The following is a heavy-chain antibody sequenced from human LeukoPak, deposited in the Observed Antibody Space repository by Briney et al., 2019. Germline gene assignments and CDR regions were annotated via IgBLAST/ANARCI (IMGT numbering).Heavy chain of an antibody. V-gene: IGHV4-59*08. CDR1: GGSISGYY. J-gene: IGHJ4*02. Sequence: SETLSLTCTVSGGSISGYYGSWIRQPPGKGLEWIGYIYYSGTTTYNPSLKSRVTMFVDMSKNQFSLRLSSVTAADTAVYYCARHRAYSSSSPFDYWGQGTLVTVSS. CDR3: ARHRAYSSSSPFDY. D-gene: IGHD6-6*01. CDR2: IYYSGTT.